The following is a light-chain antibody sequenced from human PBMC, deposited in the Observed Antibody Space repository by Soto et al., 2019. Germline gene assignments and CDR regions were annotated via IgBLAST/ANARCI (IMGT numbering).Light chain of an antibody. CDR3: QQYYVYPRI. Sequence: AIRMTQSPSSFSASTGDRVTITCRASQGISSYLAWYQQKPGKAPKLLIYAASTLQSGVPSRFSGSGSGTAFTLTISSLQSEDFATYYCQQYYVYPRIFGQGTKLEIK. CDR1: QGISSY. V-gene: IGKV1-8*01. CDR2: AAS. J-gene: IGKJ2*01.